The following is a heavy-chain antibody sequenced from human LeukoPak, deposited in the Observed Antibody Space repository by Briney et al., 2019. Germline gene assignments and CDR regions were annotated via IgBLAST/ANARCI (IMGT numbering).Heavy chain of an antibody. CDR2: IYSSGST. CDR3: ARGYSYGSTIDY. Sequence: NPSETLSLTCTVSGGSISTYSWNWIRQPPGKGLEWIGYIYSSGSTKYNPSLESRVSMSVDTSKNQFSLKLSSVTAADTAVYYCARGYSYGSTIDYWGQGTLVTVSS. J-gene: IGHJ4*02. V-gene: IGHV4-59*12. D-gene: IGHD5-18*01. CDR1: GGSISTYS.